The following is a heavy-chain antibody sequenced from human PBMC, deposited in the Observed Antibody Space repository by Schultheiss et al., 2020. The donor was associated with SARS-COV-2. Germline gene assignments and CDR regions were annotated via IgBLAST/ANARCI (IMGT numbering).Heavy chain of an antibody. V-gene: IGHV3-30*04. CDR2: ISYDGSNQ. CDR1: GFTFSSYA. CDR3: ARDLGIFKGYCSSTSCYRKDDY. J-gene: IGHJ4*02. Sequence: GGSLRLSCAASGFTFSSYAMHWVRQAPGKGLEWVAVISYDGSNQYYADSVKGRFTISRDNAKNSLYLQMNSLRAEDTAVYYCARDLGIFKGYCSSTSCYRKDDYWGQGTLVTVSS. D-gene: IGHD2-2*01.